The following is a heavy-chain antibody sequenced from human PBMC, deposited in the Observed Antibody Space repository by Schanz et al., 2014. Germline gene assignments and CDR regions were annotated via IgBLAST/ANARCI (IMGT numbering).Heavy chain of an antibody. V-gene: IGHV3-33*06. CDR1: GFTFSSYG. CDR2: IWYDGNNK. Sequence: QVQLVESGGGVVQPGRSLRLSCAASGFTFSSYGMHWVRQAPGKGLEWVAVIWYDGNNKFYADSVKGRFIISRDNSKNTLDLQMNSLRPEDTAVYYCAKYGGELGVSFEYWGQGTLVTVSS. CDR3: AKYGGELGVSFEY. J-gene: IGHJ4*02. D-gene: IGHD7-27*01.